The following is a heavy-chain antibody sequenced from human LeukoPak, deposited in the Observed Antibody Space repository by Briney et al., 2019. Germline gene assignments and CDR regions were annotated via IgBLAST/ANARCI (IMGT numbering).Heavy chain of an antibody. J-gene: IGHJ4*02. Sequence: ASVKVSCKASGYTFTCYYMHWLRQAPGQGLEWMGWINPNSGGTNYAQKFQGRVTMTRHTSISTAYMELSRLRSDDTTVYYCARSGDGYNYLDYWGQGTLVTVSS. V-gene: IGHV1-2*02. CDR1: GYTFTCYY. CDR2: INPNSGGT. CDR3: ARSGDGYNYLDY. D-gene: IGHD5-24*01.